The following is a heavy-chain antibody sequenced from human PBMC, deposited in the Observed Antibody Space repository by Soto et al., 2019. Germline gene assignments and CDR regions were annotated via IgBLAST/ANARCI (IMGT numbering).Heavy chain of an antibody. Sequence: VASVKVSCKASGYTFTGYYMHWVRQAPGQGLEWMGWINPNSGGTNYAQKFQGWVTMTRDTSISTAYMELSRLRSDDTAVYYCARTRRTIFGVVIPDAFDIWGQGTMVTVSS. CDR2: INPNSGGT. D-gene: IGHD3-3*01. CDR3: ARTRRTIFGVVIPDAFDI. J-gene: IGHJ3*02. CDR1: GYTFTGYY. V-gene: IGHV1-2*04.